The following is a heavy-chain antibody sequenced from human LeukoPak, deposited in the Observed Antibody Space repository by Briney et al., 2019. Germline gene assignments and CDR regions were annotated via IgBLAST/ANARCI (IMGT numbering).Heavy chain of an antibody. CDR1: GFTFSSYA. CDR3: AKSNYGVWY. V-gene: IGHV3-30-3*02. D-gene: IGHD1-7*01. Sequence: GGSLRLSCAASGFTFSSYAMHWVRQAPGKGLEWVAVISYDGSNKYYADSVKGRFTISRDNSKNTLYLQMNSLRAEDTAVYYCAKSNYGVWYWGQGTLVTVSS. J-gene: IGHJ4*02. CDR2: ISYDGSNK.